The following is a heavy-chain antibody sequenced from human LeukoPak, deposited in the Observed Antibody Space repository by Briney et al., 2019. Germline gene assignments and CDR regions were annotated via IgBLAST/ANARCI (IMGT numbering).Heavy chain of an antibody. CDR2: TYYRSKWYN. CDR1: GDSVSSNSAT. CDR3: ARESYYDSSGYSKPLDY. D-gene: IGHD3-22*01. V-gene: IGHV6-1*01. J-gene: IGHJ4*02. Sequence: SQTLSLTCAISGDSVSSNSATWNWIRQSPSRGLEWLGRTYYRSKWYNDYAVSVKSRITINPDTSKNQFSLQLNSVTPEDTAVYYCARESYYDSSGYSKPLDYWGQGTLVTVSS.